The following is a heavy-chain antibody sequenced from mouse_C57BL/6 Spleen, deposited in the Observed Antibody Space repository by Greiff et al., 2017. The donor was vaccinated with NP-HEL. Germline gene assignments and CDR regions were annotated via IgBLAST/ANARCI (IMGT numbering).Heavy chain of an antibody. Sequence: VQLQQSGPELVKPGASVKISCKASGYAFSSSWMNWVKQRPGKGLEWIGRIYPGDGDTNYNGKFKGKATLTADKSSSTAYMQLSSLTSEDSAVYFCARGGYGSSYYFDVWGTRTTVTVSS. CDR3: ARGGYGSSYYFDV. V-gene: IGHV1-82*01. CDR2: IYPGDGDT. D-gene: IGHD1-1*01. CDR1: GYAFSSSW. J-gene: IGHJ1*03.